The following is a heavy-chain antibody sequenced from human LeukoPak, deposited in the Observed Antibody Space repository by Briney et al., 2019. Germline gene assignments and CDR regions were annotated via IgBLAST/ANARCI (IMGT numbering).Heavy chain of an antibody. D-gene: IGHD4-17*01. J-gene: IGHJ1*01. Sequence: GGSLRLSCAASGFTFSSYWMHWVRQAPGKGLEWVAVISYDGSNKYYADSVKGRFTISRDNSKNTLYLQMNSLRAEDTAVYYCASLGYGDYAPFQHWGQGTLVTVSS. CDR2: ISYDGSNK. CDR1: GFTFSSYW. CDR3: ASLGYGDYAPFQH. V-gene: IGHV3-30-3*01.